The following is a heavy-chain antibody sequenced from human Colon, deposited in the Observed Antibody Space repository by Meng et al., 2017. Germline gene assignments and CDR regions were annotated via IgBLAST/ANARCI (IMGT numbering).Heavy chain of an antibody. J-gene: IGHJ6*02. Sequence: SLKVSCAASGFTFSSYAMSWARRAPGKGLEWVPGISGGRGSTYYADSVKGRFTISGDNSKSTLFLQMNSLRAEDTAVYYCAKAVHYTKDGMDLWGQGTTVTVSS. D-gene: IGHD4-11*01. CDR1: GFTFSSYA. V-gene: IGHV3-23*01. CDR3: AKAVHYTKDGMDL. CDR2: ISGGRGST.